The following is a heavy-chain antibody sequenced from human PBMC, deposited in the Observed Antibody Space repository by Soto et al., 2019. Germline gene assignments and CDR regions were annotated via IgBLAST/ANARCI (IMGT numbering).Heavy chain of an antibody. V-gene: IGHV3-30*18. CDR2: ISYDGSNK. CDR3: AKTSYYYDSSGYYSYFEY. D-gene: IGHD3-22*01. Sequence: GGSLRLSCAASGFTFSSYGMHWVRQAPGKGLEWVAVISYDGSNKYYADSVKGRFTISRDNSKNTLYLQMNSLRAEDTDVYYSAKTSYYYDSSGYYSYFEYWGQGTLVTVSS. CDR1: GFTFSSYG. J-gene: IGHJ4*02.